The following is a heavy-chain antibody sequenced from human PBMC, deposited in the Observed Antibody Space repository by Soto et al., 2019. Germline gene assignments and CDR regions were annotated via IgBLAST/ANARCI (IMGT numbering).Heavy chain of an antibody. V-gene: IGHV1-69*01. CDR1: GGTFGSYA. CDR3: ATALGCRSTSCTLDY. Sequence: QVQLVQSGAEVKKPGSSVKVSCKACGGTFGSYAFSWVRQAPGQGLEWKGGIIPVSGAAHYAQKFQGRVTITADQSTSTAYMELSSLSSQDTAVYYCATALGCRSTSCTLDYWGQGTRVIVSS. CDR2: IIPVSGAA. D-gene: IGHD2-2*01. J-gene: IGHJ4*02.